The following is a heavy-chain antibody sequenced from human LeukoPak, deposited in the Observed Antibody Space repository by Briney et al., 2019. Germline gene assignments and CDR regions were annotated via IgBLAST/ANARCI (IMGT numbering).Heavy chain of an antibody. CDR3: ARATYSSSRFSWFDP. CDR1: GYTFTGYY. V-gene: IGHV1-2*02. CDR2: INPNSGGT. Sequence: ASVKVSCKASGYTFTGYYMHWVRQAPGQGLEWMGWINPNSGGTNYAQKFQGRVTMTRDTSISTAYMELSRLRSDDTAVYYCARATYSSSRFSWFDPWGQGTLVTVSS. D-gene: IGHD6-6*01. J-gene: IGHJ5*02.